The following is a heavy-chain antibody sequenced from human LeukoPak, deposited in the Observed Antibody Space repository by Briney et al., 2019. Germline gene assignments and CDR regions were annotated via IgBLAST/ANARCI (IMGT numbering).Heavy chain of an antibody. CDR2: ISSSSSYI. J-gene: IGHJ6*02. Sequence: GGSLRLSCAASGFTFSSYSMNWVRQAPGKGLEWVSSISSSSSYIYYADSVKGRFTISRDNAKNSLYLQMNSLRAEDTAVYYCAKVRPLTVTSYDYYYYGMDVWGQGTTVTVSS. V-gene: IGHV3-21*01. D-gene: IGHD4-17*01. CDR1: GFTFSSYS. CDR3: AKVRPLTVTSYDYYYYGMDV.